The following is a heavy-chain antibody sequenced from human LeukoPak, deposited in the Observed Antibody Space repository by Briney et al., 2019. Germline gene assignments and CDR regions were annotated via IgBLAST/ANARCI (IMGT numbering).Heavy chain of an antibody. CDR2: IWNDGSHE. CDR3: AKDATEYGDSHFDC. Sequence: PGRSLRLSCAASGFTISSYGMHWVRQAPGKGLEWVAVIWNDGSHEYYADSEKGRFTISRDNSRNTVHLQMNSLRAEDTAVYYCAKDATEYGDSHFDCWGQGTLVTVSS. CDR1: GFTISSYG. V-gene: IGHV3-33*06. J-gene: IGHJ4*02. D-gene: IGHD4-17*01.